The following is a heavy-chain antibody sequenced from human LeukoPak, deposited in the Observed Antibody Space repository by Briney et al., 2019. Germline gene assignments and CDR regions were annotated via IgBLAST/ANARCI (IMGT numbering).Heavy chain of an antibody. V-gene: IGHV3-21*01. CDR2: ISSSSYI. Sequence: GGSLRLSCAASGFTFSSYSMNWVRQAPGKGLEWVSSISSSSYIYYADSVKGRFTISRDNAKNSLYLHMNGLRADDTAVYYCASDPPNYYGMDVWGQGTTVTVSS. J-gene: IGHJ6*02. CDR1: GFTFSSYS. CDR3: ASDPPNYYGMDV.